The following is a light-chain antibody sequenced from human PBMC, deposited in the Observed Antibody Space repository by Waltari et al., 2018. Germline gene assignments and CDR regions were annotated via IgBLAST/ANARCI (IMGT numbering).Light chain of an antibody. J-gene: IGKJ1*01. CDR3: QQYGSSPRT. CDR2: GAS. CDR1: QSVSSSY. Sequence: EIVLTQSPGTLSLSPGERATLSCRASQSVSSSYLAWYQQKPGQAPRLLIYGASSRATGIPDRFRCSVSGTDFTLTISRMEPEDFAVYYCQQYGSSPRTFGQGTKVEIK. V-gene: IGKV3-20*01.